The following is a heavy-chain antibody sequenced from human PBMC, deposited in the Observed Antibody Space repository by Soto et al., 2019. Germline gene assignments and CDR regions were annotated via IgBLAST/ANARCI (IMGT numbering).Heavy chain of an antibody. CDR3: ARETQWLNWFDP. Sequence: EVQLVESGGGLAQPGGSLRLSCAASGFTFSSYSMNWVRQAPGKGLEWVSYISSSSSTIYYADSVKGRFTISSDNAKNPLYLQMNSLKAEDTAVYFCARETQWLNWFDPWSQGTLVTVYS. CDR2: ISSSSSTI. D-gene: IGHD6-19*01. CDR1: GFTFSSYS. V-gene: IGHV3-48*01. J-gene: IGHJ5*02.